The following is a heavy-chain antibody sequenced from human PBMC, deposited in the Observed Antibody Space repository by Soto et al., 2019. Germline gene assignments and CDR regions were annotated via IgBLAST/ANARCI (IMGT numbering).Heavy chain of an antibody. CDR3: AKDPWLFGGVIKNWFDP. D-gene: IGHD3-3*01. J-gene: IGHJ5*02. CDR1: GFTFSSYA. CDR2: ISGSGGST. V-gene: IGHV3-23*01. Sequence: PGGSLRLSCAASGFTFSSYAMSWVRQAPGKGLEWVSAISGSGGSTYYADSVKGRFTISRDNSKNTLYLQMNSLRAEDTAVYYCAKDPWLFGGVIKNWFDPWGQGTLVTVSS.